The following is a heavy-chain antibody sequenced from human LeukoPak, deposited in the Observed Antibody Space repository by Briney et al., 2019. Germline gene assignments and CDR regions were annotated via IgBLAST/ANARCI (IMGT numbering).Heavy chain of an antibody. D-gene: IGHD1-7*01. CDR2: IYYSGST. J-gene: IGHJ5*02. V-gene: IGHV4-31*03. Sequence: SGTLSLTCTVSGGSISSGGYYWSWIRQHPGKGLEWIGYIYYSGSTYYNPSLKSRVTISVDTSKNQFSLKVSSVTAADTAVYYCARTAGTTMKGNWFDPWGQGTLVTVSS. CDR1: GGSISSGGYY. CDR3: ARTAGTTMKGNWFDP.